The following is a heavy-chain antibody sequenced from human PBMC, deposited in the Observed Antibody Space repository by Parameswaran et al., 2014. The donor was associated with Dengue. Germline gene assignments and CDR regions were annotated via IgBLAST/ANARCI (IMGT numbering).Heavy chain of an antibody. D-gene: IGHD3-22*01. V-gene: IGHV3-15*01. CDR3: TTQPSRYYYDSSGSDY. CDR2: IKSKTDGGTT. Sequence: VRQMPGKGLEWVGRIKSKTDGGTTDYAAPVKGRFTISRDDSKNTLYLQMNSLKTEDTAVYYCTTQPSRYYYDSSGSDYWGQGTLVTVSS. J-gene: IGHJ4*02.